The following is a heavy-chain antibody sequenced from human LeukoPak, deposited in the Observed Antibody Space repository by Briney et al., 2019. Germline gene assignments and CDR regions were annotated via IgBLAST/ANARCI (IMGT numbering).Heavy chain of an antibody. CDR2: ISWNSGSI. V-gene: IGHV3-9*01. Sequence: GGSLRLSCAASGFTFDDYAMHWVRQAPGKGLEWVSGISWNSGSIGYADSVKGRFTISRDNAKNSLYLQMNSLRAEDTALYYCAKDRITIFGVVPLRYGMDVWGQGTTVTVSS. CDR1: GFTFDDYA. D-gene: IGHD3-3*01. J-gene: IGHJ6*02. CDR3: AKDRITIFGVVPLRYGMDV.